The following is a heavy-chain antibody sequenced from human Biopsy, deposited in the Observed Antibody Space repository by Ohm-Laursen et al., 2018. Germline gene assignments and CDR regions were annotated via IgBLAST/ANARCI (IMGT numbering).Heavy chain of an antibody. Sequence: GTLSLTRSVSGGLNSNYYWSWVRQSAGKGLEWIGRLYTSGDTNYNPSLKSRVSVSEDTSRRQFSLRLTSVTAADTAVYYCATGPKRLTGTSYFESWGRGILVTVSS. V-gene: IGHV4-4*07. CDR1: GGLNSNYY. CDR2: LYTSGDT. CDR3: ATGPKRLTGTSYFES. J-gene: IGHJ4*02. D-gene: IGHD1-7*01.